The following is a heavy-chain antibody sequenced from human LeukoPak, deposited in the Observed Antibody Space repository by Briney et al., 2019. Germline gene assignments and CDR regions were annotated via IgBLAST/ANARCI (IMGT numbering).Heavy chain of an antibody. V-gene: IGHV3-21*01. CDR3: GRDPSVYDSSTWKPIDY. Sequence: PGGSLRLSCAGSGFTFSSYSMNWVRQAPGKGLEWVSSISSRSGYMYYADSVKGRFTISRDNAKNSLYLQMNSLRAEDTAVYYCGRDPSVYDSSTWKPIDYWGQGTLVTVSS. CDR2: ISSRSGYM. CDR1: GFTFSSYS. D-gene: IGHD6-13*01. J-gene: IGHJ4*02.